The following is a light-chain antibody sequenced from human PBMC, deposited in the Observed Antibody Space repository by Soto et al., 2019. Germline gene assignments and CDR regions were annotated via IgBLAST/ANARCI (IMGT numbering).Light chain of an antibody. CDR2: EVT. CDR1: SNDVGGYNY. J-gene: IGLJ2*01. V-gene: IGLV2-8*01. CDR3: SSYAGSSTLV. Sequence: QSALTQPPSASGSPGQSVTISCTGTSNDVGGYNYVSWYQQHPGKAPKLMIYEVTERPSGVPDRFSGSKSGNTASLTVSGLQAEDEAEYYCSSYAGSSTLVFGGGTKLTVL.